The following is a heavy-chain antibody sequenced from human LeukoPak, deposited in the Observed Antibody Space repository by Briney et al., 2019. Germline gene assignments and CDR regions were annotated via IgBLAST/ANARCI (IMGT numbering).Heavy chain of an antibody. Sequence: GGSLILSCAASGFNFNYVWMNWVRQAPGKGLEWVGRIRTKIEGETTDYAAPVKGRFSISRDDAKTTLYLHMNSLKTEDSAVYYCTTERNWELLRPYGLDIWGQGTTVTVSS. CDR2: IRTKIEGETT. D-gene: IGHD1-26*01. CDR1: GFNFNYVW. V-gene: IGHV3-15*01. J-gene: IGHJ6*02. CDR3: TTERNWELLRPYGLDI.